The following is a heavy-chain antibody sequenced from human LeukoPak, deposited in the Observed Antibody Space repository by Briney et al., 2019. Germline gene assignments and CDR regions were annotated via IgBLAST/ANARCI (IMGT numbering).Heavy chain of an antibody. CDR3: VRDVSRRIGMDV. Sequence: GGSLRLSCLASGFSFNSYTMNWVREAPGKGLEWVSTISPVSSYTWYAESVKGRFTISRDNPRNSLYLQMDSLRAEDTAVYYCVRDVSRRIGMDVWGQGTTVTVSS. J-gene: IGHJ6*02. D-gene: IGHD2/OR15-2a*01. CDR2: ISPVSSYT. V-gene: IGHV3-21*01. CDR1: GFSFNSYT.